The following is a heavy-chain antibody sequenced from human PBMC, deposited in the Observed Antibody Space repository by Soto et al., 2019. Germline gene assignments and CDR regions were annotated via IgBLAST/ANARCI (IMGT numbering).Heavy chain of an antibody. V-gene: IGHV3-74*01. D-gene: IGHD3-10*01. Sequence: EVQLVESGGGLVRPGGSLRLSCVVSDFTFITYWMHWVRQVPGKGLVWVSRMNQDGSTTDYADSVKGRFTISRDNAKNTLYLQMNSLRAEDTAVYYCARDLSGRADVWGQGTTVTVSS. CDR3: ARDLSGRADV. CDR1: DFTFITYW. CDR2: MNQDGSTT. J-gene: IGHJ6*01.